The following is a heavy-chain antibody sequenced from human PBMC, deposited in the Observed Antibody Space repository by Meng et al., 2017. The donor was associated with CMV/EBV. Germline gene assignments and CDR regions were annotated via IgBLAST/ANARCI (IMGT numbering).Heavy chain of an antibody. J-gene: IGHJ4*02. Sequence: LQMSGTGMLNPSQPVSLTCASSGDRVSSNSAAWDWSRQFTSRGLEWLGRTYYRSKWHYDYEVSGKSRITINPDTSKNQLSLQLNYVTTEDTAVYDCARDWGGGLDALDCWGQGTLVTVSS. V-gene: IGHV6-1*01. CDR1: GDRVSSNSAA. CDR3: ARDWGGGLDALDC. CDR2: TYYRSKWHY. D-gene: IGHD2-21*01.